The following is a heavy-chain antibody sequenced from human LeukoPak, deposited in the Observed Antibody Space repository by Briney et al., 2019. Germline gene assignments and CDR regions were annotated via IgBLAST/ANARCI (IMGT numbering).Heavy chain of an antibody. CDR2: INHSGST. CDR3: AVLPLWFGESMDDY. CDR1: GGSFSGYY. D-gene: IGHD3-10*01. Sequence: PSETLSLTCAVYGGSFSGYYSSWIRQPPRKGLGWIGEINHSGSTNYNPSLTSRVTISVDTSNNQFSLKLSSVTAADTAVYYCAVLPLWFGESMDDYWGERTLDTVPS. J-gene: IGHJ4*02. V-gene: IGHV4-34*01.